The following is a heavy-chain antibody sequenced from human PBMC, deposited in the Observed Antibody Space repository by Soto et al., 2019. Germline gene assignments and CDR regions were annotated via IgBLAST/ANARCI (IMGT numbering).Heavy chain of an antibody. Sequence: QTGSLACAIAGDGVSSKSAACNWIRQSPSRGLEWLGRTFYRSKWSTDYAVSVKSRMTISPDTSKNQFALQLNSLRAEDTAVYSCAKEEYSVRGGTPPDFDYWGQGTLVTVYS. D-gene: IGHD3-10*01. CDR1: GDGVSSKSAA. CDR2: TFYRSKWST. J-gene: IGHJ4*02. V-gene: IGHV6-1*01. CDR3: AKEEYSVRGGTPPDFDY.